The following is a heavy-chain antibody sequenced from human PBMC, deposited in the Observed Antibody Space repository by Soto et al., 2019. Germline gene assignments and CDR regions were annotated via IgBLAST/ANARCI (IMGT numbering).Heavy chain of an antibody. V-gene: IGHV1-18*01. CDR2: ISAYNGNT. Sequence: QVQLVQSGAEVKKPGASVKVSCKASGYTFTSYGISWVRQAPGQGLEWMGWISAYNGNTNYAQKLQGRVTMTTDTSTSTAYMELRSLRSDDTAVYYCASLNCGGDCYGPIDYWGQGTLVTVSS. CDR1: GYTFTSYG. CDR3: ASLNCGGDCYGPIDY. J-gene: IGHJ4*02. D-gene: IGHD2-21*02.